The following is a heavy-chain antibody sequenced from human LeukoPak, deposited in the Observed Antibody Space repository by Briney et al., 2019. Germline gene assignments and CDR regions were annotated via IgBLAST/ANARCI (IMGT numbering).Heavy chain of an antibody. CDR3: ARGQEFDDGVFDS. J-gene: IGHJ4*02. CDR2: IRSNGATA. Sequence: GGSLRLSCAASGFSFSSFAMTWVRQAPGKGLEWVSTIRSNGATAYNADSVKGRFTISRDNSKNTVYLQMNSLRVEDTAIYYCARGQEFDDGVFDSWGQGTLVTISS. CDR1: GFSFSSFA. V-gene: IGHV3-23*01. D-gene: IGHD1-1*01.